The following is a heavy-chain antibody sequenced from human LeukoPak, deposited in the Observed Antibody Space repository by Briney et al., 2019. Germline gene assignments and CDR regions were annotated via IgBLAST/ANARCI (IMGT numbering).Heavy chain of an antibody. V-gene: IGHV3-23*01. CDR1: GFTFSSYA. CDR3: AKVEGAVYYYDSSGYYDY. Sequence: GGSLRLSCAASGFTFSSYAMSWVRQAPGKGLEWVSAISGSGGSTYYADSVKGRFTISRDNSKNTLYLQMTSLRAEDTAVYYCAKVEGAVYYYDSSGYYDYWGQGTLVTVSS. CDR2: ISGSGGST. J-gene: IGHJ4*02. D-gene: IGHD3-22*01.